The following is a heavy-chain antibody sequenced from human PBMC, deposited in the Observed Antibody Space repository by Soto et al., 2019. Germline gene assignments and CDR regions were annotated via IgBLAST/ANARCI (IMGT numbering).Heavy chain of an antibody. D-gene: IGHD4-17*01. CDR3: ARDELRWGRYYYYYGMDV. Sequence: SETLSLTCTVSGGSISSGGYYWSWISQHPGKGLEWIGYIYYSGSTYYNPSLKSRVTISVDTSKNQFSLKLSSVTAADTAVYYCARDELRWGRYYYYYGMDVWGQGTTVTV. J-gene: IGHJ6*02. V-gene: IGHV4-31*03. CDR1: GGSISSGGYY. CDR2: IYYSGST.